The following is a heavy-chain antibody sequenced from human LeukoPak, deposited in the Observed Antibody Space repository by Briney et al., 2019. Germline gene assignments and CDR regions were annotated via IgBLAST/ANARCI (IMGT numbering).Heavy chain of an antibody. J-gene: IGHJ3*02. CDR2: ISYGGSNK. Sequence: GGSLRLSCAASGFTFSSYGMHWVRQAPGKGLEWVAVISYGGSNKYYADSVKGRFTISRDNSKNTLYLQMNSLRAEDTAVYYCAKDPRRYFDWLFGAFDIWGQGTMVTVSS. CDR3: AKDPRRYFDWLFGAFDI. D-gene: IGHD3-9*01. V-gene: IGHV3-30*18. CDR1: GFTFSSYG.